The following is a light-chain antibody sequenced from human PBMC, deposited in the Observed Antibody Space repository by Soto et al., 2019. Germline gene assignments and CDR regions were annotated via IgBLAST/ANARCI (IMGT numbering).Light chain of an antibody. Sequence: DIQMTQSPSSLSASVGDRVTITCRASQGISNYLVWYQQKPGKVPKLLIYAASTLQSGVPSRFSGSGSGTEFSLTISSLQPEDVATYYCQNYNGAPWTFGQGTKVEIK. J-gene: IGKJ1*01. V-gene: IGKV1-27*01. CDR2: AAS. CDR1: QGISNY. CDR3: QNYNGAPWT.